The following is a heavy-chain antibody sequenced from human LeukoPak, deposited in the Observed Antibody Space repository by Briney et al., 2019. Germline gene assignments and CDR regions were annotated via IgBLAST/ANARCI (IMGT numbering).Heavy chain of an antibody. J-gene: IGHJ6*02. CDR3: ARTDYDILTGYFYYYYYGMDV. V-gene: IGHV1-8*01. CDR1: GYTFTSYD. D-gene: IGHD3-9*01. Sequence: ASVKVSCMASGYTFTSYDINWVRQATGQGLEWMGWMNPNSGNTGYAQKFQGRVTMTRNTSISTAYMELSSLRSEDTAVYYCARTDYDILTGYFYYYYYGMDVWGQGTTVTVSS. CDR2: MNPNSGNT.